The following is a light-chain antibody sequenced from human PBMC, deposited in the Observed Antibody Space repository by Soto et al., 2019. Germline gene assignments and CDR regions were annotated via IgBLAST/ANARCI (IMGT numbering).Light chain of an antibody. CDR1: QDISNY. V-gene: IGKV1-27*01. CDR3: QKYNSAPNT. Sequence: DIQMTQSPSSLSASVGDRVTITCRASQDISNYLAWYQQKPGKVPKLLIYSASTLQAGVQSRFSGSGSGTVFTLTINSLQPEDVATNYCQKYNSAPNTFGRGTRLEIK. CDR2: SAS. J-gene: IGKJ2*01.